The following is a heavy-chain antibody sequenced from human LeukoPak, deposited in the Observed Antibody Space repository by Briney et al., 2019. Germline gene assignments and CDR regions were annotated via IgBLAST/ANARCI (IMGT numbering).Heavy chain of an antibody. CDR2: ISGSGGST. CDR3: AKGWFSGWYF. D-gene: IGHD6-19*01. J-gene: IGHJ4*02. Sequence: GGSLRLSCAASGFTFSSYAMRWVRQAPGKGLEWVSAISGSGGSTYHADSVKGRFTISRDNSKNTLYLQMNSLRAEDTAVYYCAKGWFSGWYFWGQGTLVTVSS. V-gene: IGHV3-23*01. CDR1: GFTFSSYA.